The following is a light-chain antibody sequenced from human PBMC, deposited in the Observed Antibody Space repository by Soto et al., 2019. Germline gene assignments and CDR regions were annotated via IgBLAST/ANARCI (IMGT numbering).Light chain of an antibody. J-gene: IGKJ1*01. CDR3: QQYGRSWWT. V-gene: IGKV3-20*01. Sequence: EIVLTQSPGTLSLSPGERATLSCRTSQSVSSSYLAWYQQKPGQAPRLLIYGASSRATGIPDRISGSGSGTDFTLTISRLEPEDFAVYYCQQYGRSWWTFGQGTKVEIK. CDR1: QSVSSSY. CDR2: GAS.